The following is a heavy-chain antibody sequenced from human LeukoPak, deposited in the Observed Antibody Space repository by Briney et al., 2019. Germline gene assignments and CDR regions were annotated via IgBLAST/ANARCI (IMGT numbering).Heavy chain of an antibody. J-gene: IGHJ4*02. CDR1: GLTFSTYG. CDR2: IWYDGSNK. CDR3: AKPRRGYNYGYYFDY. D-gene: IGHD5-24*01. Sequence: GSLRLSCAASGLTFSTYGMHWVRQAPGKGLEWVAVIWYDGSNKYYADSVKGRFTISRDNVKNTLYLQLNSLRAEDTAVYYCAKPRRGYNYGYYFDYWGQGTLVTVSS. V-gene: IGHV3-33*06.